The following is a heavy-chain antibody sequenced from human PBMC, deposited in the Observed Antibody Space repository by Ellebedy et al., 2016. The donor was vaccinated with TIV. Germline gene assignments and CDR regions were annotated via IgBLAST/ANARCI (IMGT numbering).Heavy chain of an antibody. Sequence: MPSETLSLTCSVSGGSISSSSYYWGWIRQPPGKGLEWIGSVYYTGSTYYNPSLKSRLTISVTRSTNQFPLKLTSVTAADTAVYYCARKGITMFGETDVFDMWGQGTVVTVSS. J-gene: IGHJ3*02. CDR1: GGSISSSSYY. CDR3: ARKGITMFGETDVFDM. D-gene: IGHD3-3*01. CDR2: VYYTGST. V-gene: IGHV4-39*06.